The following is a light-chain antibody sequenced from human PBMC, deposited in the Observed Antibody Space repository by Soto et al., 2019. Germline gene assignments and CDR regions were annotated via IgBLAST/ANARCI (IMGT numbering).Light chain of an antibody. J-gene: IGLJ2*01. Sequence: SYELTQPPSVSVAPGKTARITCGGNNIGSKSVHWYQQKPGQAPVLVIYYDSDRPSGIPERFSGSNSGNTATLTVRRVEAGDEDDYYCQVWDSSQGVFGGGTKLTVL. V-gene: IGLV3-21*04. CDR2: YDS. CDR3: QVWDSSQGV. CDR1: NIGSKS.